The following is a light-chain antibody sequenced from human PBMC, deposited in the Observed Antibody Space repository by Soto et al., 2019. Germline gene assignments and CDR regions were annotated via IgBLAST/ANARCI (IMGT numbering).Light chain of an antibody. CDR2: DAS. Sequence: EIVLTQSPVTPSLSPGEGATLSFKASQSIDTNLGWYQQKPGQAPRLLIYDASLRATGIPARFSGSGSGTDFTLTISSLEPEDFAVYYCQQRGNWPRTWAFGQGTKVDI. CDR3: QQRGNWPRTWA. J-gene: IGKJ1*01. V-gene: IGKV3-11*01. CDR1: QSIDTN.